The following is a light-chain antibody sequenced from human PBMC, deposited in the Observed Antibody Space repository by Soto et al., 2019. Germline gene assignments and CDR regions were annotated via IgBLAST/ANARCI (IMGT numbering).Light chain of an antibody. CDR2: DVS. V-gene: IGLV2-11*01. CDR1: TSDVGGYNY. J-gene: IGLJ3*02. Sequence: QSVLTQPRSVSASPGQSVTISCTGTTSDVGGYNYVSWFQQYSGQAPKLMIYDVSKRPSGVPDRFSGSKSGNTASLTISGLQAEDEAVYYCCSYAATYTWVFGGGTQLTVL. CDR3: CSYAATYTWV.